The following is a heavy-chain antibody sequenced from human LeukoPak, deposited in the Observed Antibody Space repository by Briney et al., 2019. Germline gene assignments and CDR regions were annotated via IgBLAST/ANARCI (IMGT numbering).Heavy chain of an antibody. V-gene: IGHV3-30-3*01. CDR1: RFIFSTYA. CDR2: ISYDGGNK. D-gene: IGHD3-22*01. CDR3: ARDAYDKNGYYRIFDS. Sequence: PGRSLRLSCAASRFIFSTYAMHWVRQAPGKGLEWVAVISYDGGNKYFADSVKGRFTISRDNSKNTLYLQMNSLRADDTAVYYCARDAYDKNGYYRIFDSWGQGTLVTVSS. J-gene: IGHJ4*02.